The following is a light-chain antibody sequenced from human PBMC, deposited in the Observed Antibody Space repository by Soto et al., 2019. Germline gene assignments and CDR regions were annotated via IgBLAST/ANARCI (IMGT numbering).Light chain of an antibody. Sequence: HSPSTLSEYKRDRVISTCLASRTISSWLAWYQQKPGKAPKLLIYKASTLKSGVPSRFSGSGSGTEFTLTISSLQPDDFATYYCQHYNSYSEAFGQGTKVDIK. V-gene: IGKV1-5*03. CDR2: KAS. CDR3: QHYNSYSEA. J-gene: IGKJ1*01. CDR1: RTISSW.